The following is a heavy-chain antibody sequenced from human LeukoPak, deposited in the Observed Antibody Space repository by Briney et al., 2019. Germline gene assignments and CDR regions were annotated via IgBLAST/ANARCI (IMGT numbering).Heavy chain of an antibody. CDR1: GFTFSNYN. J-gene: IGHJ4*02. CDR3: AKDGFDY. Sequence: GGSLRLSCAPSGFTFSNYNIQSVRQAPGKGLEWVAFIRYDGSDKYYADSVKGRFTISRDNSKNTLYLQMISLGPEDTAVYYCAKDGFDYWGQGTLVTVSS. V-gene: IGHV3-30*02. CDR2: IRYDGSDK.